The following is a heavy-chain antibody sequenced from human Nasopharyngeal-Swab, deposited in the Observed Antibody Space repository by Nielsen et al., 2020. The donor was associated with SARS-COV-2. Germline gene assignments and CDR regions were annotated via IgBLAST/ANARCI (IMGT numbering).Heavy chain of an antibody. D-gene: IGHD3-22*01. CDR3: ARDYYDSSGYGLDYFDY. Sequence: ESRKISGAASGFTFSSYWMSWVRQAPGKGLEWVANIKQDGSEKYYVDSVKGRFTISRDNAKNSLYLQMNSLRAEDTAVYYCARDYYDSSGYGLDYFDYWGQGTLVTVSS. CDR2: IKQDGSEK. CDR1: GFTFSSYW. V-gene: IGHV3-7*01. J-gene: IGHJ4*02.